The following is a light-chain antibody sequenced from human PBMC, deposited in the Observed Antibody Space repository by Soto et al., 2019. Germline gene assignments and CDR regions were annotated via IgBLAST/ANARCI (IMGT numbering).Light chain of an antibody. CDR1: QSINW. CDR2: EAS. Sequence: DIQLAQSPSTLSASVGDRITITCRATQSINWWASYQQKPGKAPKLLIFEASRLESGVTSSFSGSGSGTEFTLAIRSLQPDDFGTYYCQHYHTYSPMWTFGQGTKADVK. CDR3: QHYHTYSPMWT. V-gene: IGKV1-5*03. J-gene: IGKJ1*01.